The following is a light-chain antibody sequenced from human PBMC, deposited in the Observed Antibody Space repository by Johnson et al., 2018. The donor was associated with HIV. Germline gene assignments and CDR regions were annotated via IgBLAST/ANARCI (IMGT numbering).Light chain of an antibody. CDR3: GIWDASRSPLYV. J-gene: IGLJ1*01. V-gene: IGLV1-51*02. CDR2: EDN. Sequence: QSLLTQPPSVSAAPGQTVNISCSGNVSNIESYFVSWYQQLPGAAPTLLIYEDNKRPSGIPDRFSGSKSGATATLGITGLQTGDEADYYCGIWDASRSPLYVFGTGTTITV. CDR1: VSNIESYF.